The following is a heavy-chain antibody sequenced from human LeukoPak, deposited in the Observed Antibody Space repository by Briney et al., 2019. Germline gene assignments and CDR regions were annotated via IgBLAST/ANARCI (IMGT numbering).Heavy chain of an antibody. J-gene: IGHJ4*02. CDR1: GFTFSDFY. CDR3: TTDDYGGNSGGY. Sequence: PGGSLRLSCAASGFTFSDFYMTWIRQAPGKGLEWVSYSSNGGSTIYYADSVKGRFTISRDNAKNSLYLQMNSLRAEDTAVYYCTTDDYGGNSGGYWGQGTLVTVSS. D-gene: IGHD4-23*01. CDR2: SSNGGSTI. V-gene: IGHV3-11*01.